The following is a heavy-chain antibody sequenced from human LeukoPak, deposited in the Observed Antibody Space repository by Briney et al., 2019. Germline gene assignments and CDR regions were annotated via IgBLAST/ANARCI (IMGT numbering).Heavy chain of an antibody. J-gene: IGHJ4*02. CDR1: GFTFSISA. CDR2: ISGSGDRT. V-gene: IGHV3-23*01. D-gene: IGHD2-15*01. CDR3: AKDLFGPWDIVLVPAVVDY. Sequence: PGGSLRLSCAASGFTFSISATNWVRQAPGKGLEWVSTISGSGDRTYYADSVKGRFTISRDNSKNTLSPQMNSQRAEDTDIYYCAKDLFGPWDIVLVPAVVDYWGQGTLVTVSS.